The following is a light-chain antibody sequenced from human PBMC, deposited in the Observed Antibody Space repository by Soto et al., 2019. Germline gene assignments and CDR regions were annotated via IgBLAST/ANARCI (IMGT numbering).Light chain of an antibody. CDR1: QSILYSPNNNNY. V-gene: IGKV4-1*01. J-gene: IGKJ1*01. CDR2: WAS. CDR3: QQYYSAPWT. Sequence: DIVMTQSPDSLAVSLGERATINCKSSQSILYSPNNNNYLTWYQQKPGQPPKLLIYWASTRESGVPDRFTGSGSGTDFILTISSLQAEDVAVYYCQQYYSAPWTFGQGTKVEIK.